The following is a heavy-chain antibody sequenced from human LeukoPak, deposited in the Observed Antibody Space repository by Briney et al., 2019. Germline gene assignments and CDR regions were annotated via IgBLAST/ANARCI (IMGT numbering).Heavy chain of an antibody. J-gene: IGHJ5*02. Sequence: SETLSLTCTVSGVSISSSNSYWGWIRQPPGKGLEWIGSIYYSGNTYYNPSLKSRVTISIDTSKNQFSLRLNSVTAADTAMYYCARDRISVTDPPNWFDPWGQGTLVIVSS. CDR1: GVSISSSNSY. CDR3: ARDRISVTDPPNWFDP. V-gene: IGHV4-39*07. D-gene: IGHD6-19*01. CDR2: IYYSGNT.